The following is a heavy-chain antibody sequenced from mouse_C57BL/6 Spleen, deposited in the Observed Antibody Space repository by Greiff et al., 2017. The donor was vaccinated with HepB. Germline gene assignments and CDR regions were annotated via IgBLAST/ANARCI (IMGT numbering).Heavy chain of an antibody. CDR1: GYTFTSYW. Sequence: VQLQQPGAELVMPGASVKLSCKASGYTFTSYWMHWVKQRPGQGLEWIGEIDPSDSYTNYNQKFKGKSTLTVDKSSSTAYMQLSSLTSEDSAVYYCARFYDYELDYWGQGTTLTVSS. CDR2: IDPSDSYT. D-gene: IGHD2-4*01. CDR3: ARFYDYELDY. J-gene: IGHJ2*01. V-gene: IGHV1-69*01.